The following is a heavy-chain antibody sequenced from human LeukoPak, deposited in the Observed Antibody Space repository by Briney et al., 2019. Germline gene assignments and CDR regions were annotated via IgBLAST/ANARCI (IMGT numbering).Heavy chain of an antibody. CDR3: AKAALAYSPEDV. CDR1: GFTFSDYY. Sequence: GGSLRLSCAASGFTFSDYYMSWIRQAPGKGLEWVSAISGSGGSTYYADSVKGRFTISRDNSKNTLYLQMNSLRAEDTAVYYCAKAALAYSPEDVWGQGTTVTVSS. V-gene: IGHV3-23*01. J-gene: IGHJ6*02. CDR2: ISGSGGST. D-gene: IGHD2-15*01.